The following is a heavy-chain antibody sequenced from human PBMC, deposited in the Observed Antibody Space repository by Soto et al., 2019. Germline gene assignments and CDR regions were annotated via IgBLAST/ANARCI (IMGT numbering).Heavy chain of an antibody. CDR1: GGSISTYY. J-gene: IGHJ4*02. Sequence: PSETLSLTCTVSGGSISTYYWSWIRQPPGKGLEWIGYIYDSGSPSYNPSLKSRVPISVDTSKNQLSLKLSSVTAADAAGYYCARGRQAIFGVVASPQPFDSWGQGTLVTVS. CDR3: ARGRQAIFGVVASPQPFDS. CDR2: IYDSGSP. V-gene: IGHV4-59*01. D-gene: IGHD3-3*01.